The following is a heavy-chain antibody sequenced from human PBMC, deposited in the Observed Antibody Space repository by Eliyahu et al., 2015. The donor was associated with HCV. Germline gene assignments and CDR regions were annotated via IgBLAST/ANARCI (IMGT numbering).Heavy chain of an antibody. Sequence: EVQLVESGGGLAQPGGSLRLSCVVXGITFSDYNMNWVRQAPGKGLEWVSYISSSSRITHYADSVKGRFTISRDNAKKSLYLQMNSLRAEDTAVYYCVRAPAASSYGYYYWGQGALVTVSS. CDR3: VRAPAASSYGYYY. CDR1: GITFSDYN. D-gene: IGHD3-16*01. V-gene: IGHV3-48*01. J-gene: IGHJ4*02. CDR2: ISSSSRIT.